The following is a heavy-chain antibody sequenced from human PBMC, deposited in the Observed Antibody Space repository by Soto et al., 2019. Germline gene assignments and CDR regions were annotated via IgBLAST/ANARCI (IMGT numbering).Heavy chain of an antibody. V-gene: IGHV1-46*01. J-gene: IGHJ6*02. CDR3: ATLNRAGTYYYGMDV. CDR1: GYTFTSYY. Sequence: ASVKVSCKASGYTFTSYYMHWVRQAPGQGLEWMGIINPSGGSTSYAQKFQGRVTMTRDTSTSTVYMELSSLRSEDTAVYYCATLNRAGTYYYGMDVWGQGTTVTVS. CDR2: INPSGGST. D-gene: IGHD3-3*02.